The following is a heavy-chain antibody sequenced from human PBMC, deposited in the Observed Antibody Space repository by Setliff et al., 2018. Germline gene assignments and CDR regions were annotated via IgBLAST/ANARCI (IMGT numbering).Heavy chain of an antibody. J-gene: IGHJ5*02. D-gene: IGHD2-2*01. CDR1: GRSFSGYY. Sequence: SETMSLTCAVYGRSFSGYYWSCIRQPPGKGPEWIGEINHTGSHNYSSSLKSRVPISVDTSKNQLSRKLTAVTAADTAVYYCARGYCSSPSCFFAGWFDPWGQGTLVTVSS. CDR3: ARGYCSSPSCFFAGWFDP. CDR2: INHTGSH. V-gene: IGHV4-34*01.